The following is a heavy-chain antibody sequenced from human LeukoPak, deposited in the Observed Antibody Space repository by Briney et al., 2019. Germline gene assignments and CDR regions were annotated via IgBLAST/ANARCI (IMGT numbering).Heavy chain of an antibody. D-gene: IGHD3-10*01. CDR2: IIPIFGTA. CDR3: ARERSPGYYYGSGSSYKGDAFDI. V-gene: IGHV1-69*13. Sequence: GASVKVSCKASGGTFSSYAISWVRQAPGQGLEWMGGIIPIFGTANYAQKFQGRVTITADESTSTAYMELSSLRSEDTAVYYCARERSPGYYYGSGSSYKGDAFDIWGQGTMVTVSS. J-gene: IGHJ3*02. CDR1: GGTFSSYA.